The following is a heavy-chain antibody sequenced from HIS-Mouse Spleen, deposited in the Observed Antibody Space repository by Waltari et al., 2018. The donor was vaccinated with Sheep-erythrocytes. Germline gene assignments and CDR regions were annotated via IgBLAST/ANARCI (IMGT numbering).Heavy chain of an antibody. CDR3: ARAISSADAFDI. V-gene: IGHV3-74*01. D-gene: IGHD3-16*02. CDR1: GFTLSSHW. J-gene: IGHJ3*02. Sequence: EVQLVESGGGLVQPGGSLRFSCEPYGFTLSSHWMHRDRQAPGKGLGWVSRINSDGSSTSYADSVKGRFTISRDNAKNTLYLQMNSLRAEDTAVYYCARAISSADAFDIWGQGTMVTVSS. CDR2: INSDGSST.